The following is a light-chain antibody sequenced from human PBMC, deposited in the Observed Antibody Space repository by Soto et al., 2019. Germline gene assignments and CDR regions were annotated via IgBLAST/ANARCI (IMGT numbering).Light chain of an antibody. V-gene: IGLV4-69*01. CDR2: VNSDGSH. J-gene: IGLJ3*02. Sequence: QSVLTQSPSASASLGASVKLTCTLSSGHNSYAIAWHQQQPEEGPRYLMKVNSDGSHSKGDGIPDRFSVSSSGAERYLTISSLQSEDEADYYCQTWSTDIRVFGGGTKLTVL. CDR1: SGHNSYA. CDR3: QTWSTDIRV.